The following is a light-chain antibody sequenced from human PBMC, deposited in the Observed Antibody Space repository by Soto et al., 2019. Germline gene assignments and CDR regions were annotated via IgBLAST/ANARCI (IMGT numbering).Light chain of an antibody. CDR1: QSVSSY. Sequence: EIVLTQSPATLSLSPGERATLSCRASQSVSSYLAWYQQTPGQAPRLLIYDTSNRATGIPARFSGSGSGTDFTLIISSLEPEDVAVYYCQQRSNWPLTFGGGTKVEIK. J-gene: IGKJ4*01. CDR3: QQRSNWPLT. V-gene: IGKV3-11*01. CDR2: DTS.